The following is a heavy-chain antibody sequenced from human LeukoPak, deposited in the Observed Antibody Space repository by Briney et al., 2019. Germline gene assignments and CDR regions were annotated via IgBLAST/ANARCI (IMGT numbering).Heavy chain of an antibody. Sequence: PGGSLRLSCAVSGFTFSDYYMSWIRQAPGKGLGWVSYISSSGSTIYYADSVKGRFTISRDNAKNSMYLQMNRLRAEDTAVYYCARRAAAGGSWFDPWGQGTLVTVSS. CDR2: ISSSGSTI. V-gene: IGHV3-11*01. CDR1: GFTFSDYY. J-gene: IGHJ5*02. CDR3: ARRAAAGGSWFDP. D-gene: IGHD6-13*01.